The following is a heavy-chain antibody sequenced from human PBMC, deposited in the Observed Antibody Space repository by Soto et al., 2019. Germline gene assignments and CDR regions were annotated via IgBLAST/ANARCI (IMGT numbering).Heavy chain of an antibody. J-gene: IGHJ4*02. D-gene: IGHD5-12*01. V-gene: IGHV1-69*01. CDR1: GGTFKNNG. CDR3: ARENGVAVATILYYFDY. CDR2: IIPVFGTT. Sequence: QVHLVQSGAEVKKAGSSVKVSCKAPGGTFKNNGISWVRQAPGQGLEWMGGIIPVFGTTNYAQKFQGRLTITADDFTSTLYMELSRLRYEDTAVYYCARENGVAVATILYYFDYWGPGTLVTVSS.